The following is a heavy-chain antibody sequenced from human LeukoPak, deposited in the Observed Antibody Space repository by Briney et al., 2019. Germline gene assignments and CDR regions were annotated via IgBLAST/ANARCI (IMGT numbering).Heavy chain of an antibody. CDR3: ARVQSWYGASFDY. V-gene: IGHV3-30*04. Sequence: GGSLRLSCAASGFTFSSYATHWVRQAPGKGLEWVAVISYDGSNKYYADSVKGRFTISRDNSKNTLYLQMNSLRAEDTAVYYCARVQSWYGASFDYWGQGTLVTVSS. CDR2: ISYDGSNK. D-gene: IGHD3-10*01. J-gene: IGHJ4*02. CDR1: GFTFSSYA.